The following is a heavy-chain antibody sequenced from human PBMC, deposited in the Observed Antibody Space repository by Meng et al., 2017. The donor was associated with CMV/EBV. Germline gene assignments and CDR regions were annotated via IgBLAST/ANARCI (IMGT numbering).Heavy chain of an antibody. CDR3: ARGQRWLQPIDY. V-gene: IGHV4-34*01. J-gene: IGHJ4*02. D-gene: IGHD5-24*01. CDR1: GGSFSGYY. CDR2: INHSGST. Sequence: LTCAVYGGSFSGYYWSWSRQHPGKGLEWIGEINHSGSTNYNPSLKSRVTISVDTYKNQFSLKLSSVTAADTAVYYCARGQRWLQPIDYWGQGTLVTVSS.